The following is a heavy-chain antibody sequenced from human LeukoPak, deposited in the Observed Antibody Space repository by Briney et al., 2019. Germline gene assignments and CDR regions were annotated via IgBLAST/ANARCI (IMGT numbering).Heavy chain of an antibody. CDR3: AKEVSRRFDY. Sequence: PSQTLSLTCAVSGGSISSGGYSWSWIRQPPGKGLEWIGYIYHNGNTYYSPSLKSRVTISVDRSKNQLSLKLSSVTAADTAVYYCAKEVSRRFDYWGQGTLVTVSS. CDR1: GGSISSGGYS. D-gene: IGHD2/OR15-2a*01. CDR2: IYHNGNT. J-gene: IGHJ4*02. V-gene: IGHV4-30-2*01.